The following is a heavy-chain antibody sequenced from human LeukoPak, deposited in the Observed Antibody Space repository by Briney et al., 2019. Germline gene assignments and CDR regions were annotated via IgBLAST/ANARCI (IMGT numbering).Heavy chain of an antibody. CDR3: ARGQPRTVSTEPYYFDY. J-gene: IGHJ4*02. Sequence: PGGSLRLSCAASGFTFSSYGMHWVRQAPGKGLEWVAFIRYDGSNKYYADSVKGRFTISRDNSKNTLYLQMNSLRAEDTAVYYCARGQPRTVSTEPYYFDYWGQGTLVTVSS. D-gene: IGHD4-17*01. CDR2: IRYDGSNK. CDR1: GFTFSSYG. V-gene: IGHV3-30*02.